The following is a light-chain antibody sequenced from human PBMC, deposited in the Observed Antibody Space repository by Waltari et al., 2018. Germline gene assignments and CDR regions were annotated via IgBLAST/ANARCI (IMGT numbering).Light chain of an antibody. CDR1: QSISFS. CDR2: GAS. Sequence: DIQMTQSRSSLSASVGDRVPISCRASQSISFSLNWYQQKLGQAPRLLIYGASSLQFGVPSKFSGSGSGTDFTLTISGLQPDDIATYYCQQSYTTPLTFGGGTKVEIK. J-gene: IGKJ4*01. V-gene: IGKV1-39*01. CDR3: QQSYTTPLT.